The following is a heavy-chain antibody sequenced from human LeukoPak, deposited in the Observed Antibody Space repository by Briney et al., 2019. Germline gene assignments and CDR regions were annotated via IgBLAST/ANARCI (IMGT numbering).Heavy chain of an antibody. CDR2: INTDGSST. CDR1: GFTFSSYW. J-gene: IGHJ3*02. V-gene: IGHV3-74*01. Sequence: GGSLRLSCAASGFTFSSYWMHWVRQASGKGLVWVSRINTDGSSTTYADSVKGRFTISRDNAKNTLYLQMNSLRAEDTAVYYCARDRNWNDAFDIWGQGTMVTVSS. D-gene: IGHD1-1*01. CDR3: ARDRNWNDAFDI.